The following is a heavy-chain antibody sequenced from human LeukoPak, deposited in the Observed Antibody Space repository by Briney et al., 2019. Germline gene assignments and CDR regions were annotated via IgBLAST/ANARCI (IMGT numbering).Heavy chain of an antibody. CDR2: INHSGST. V-gene: IGHV4-34*01. D-gene: IGHD3-22*01. Sequence: PSETLSLTCAVYGGSFSGYYWSWIRQPPGKGLEWSGEINHSGSTNYNPSLKSRVTIPVDTSKNQISLKLSSVTAADTAVYYCTRAGDSSGYSNYWGQGTLVTVSS. J-gene: IGHJ4*02. CDR1: GGSFSGYY. CDR3: TRAGDSSGYSNY.